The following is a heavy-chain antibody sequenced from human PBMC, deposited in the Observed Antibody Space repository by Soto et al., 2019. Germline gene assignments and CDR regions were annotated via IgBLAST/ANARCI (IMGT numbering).Heavy chain of an antibody. D-gene: IGHD1-1*01. J-gene: IGHJ4*02. CDR2: ISGSGGGT. Sequence: GGSLRLSCAASGFTFSSYAMSWVRQAPGKGLEWVSSISGSGGGTYYADSVKGRFTFSRDNSKNTLYLQMNSLRAEDTAVYYCAKFGMATTKRSPPYYIDYWGQGAQVTVSS. V-gene: IGHV3-23*01. CDR3: AKFGMATTKRSPPYYIDY. CDR1: GFTFSSYA.